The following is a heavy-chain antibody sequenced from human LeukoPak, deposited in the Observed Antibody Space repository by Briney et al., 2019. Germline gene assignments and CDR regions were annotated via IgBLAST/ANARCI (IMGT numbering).Heavy chain of an antibody. Sequence: PGGSLRLSCAASGFTFSSYGMHWVRQAPGKGLEWVAVIWYDGSNKYYADSVKGRFTISRDNSKNTLYLQMNSLRAEDTAVYYCAKDDTTTVYYFDYWGQGTLVTVSS. CDR1: GFTFSSYG. CDR3: AKDDTTTVYYFDY. CDR2: IWYDGSNK. V-gene: IGHV3-33*06. J-gene: IGHJ4*02. D-gene: IGHD4-4*01.